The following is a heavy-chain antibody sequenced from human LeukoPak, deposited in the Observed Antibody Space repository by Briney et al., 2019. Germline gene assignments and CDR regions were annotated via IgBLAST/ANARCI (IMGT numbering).Heavy chain of an antibody. D-gene: IGHD3-22*01. Sequence: SETLSLTCTVSGVSISSYYWSWIRQPAGKGLEWIGRIYTSGSTNYNPYLKSRVTMSVDTSKNQFSLKLSSVTAADTAVYYCARDRYYYDSSGYYLLDYWGQGTLVTVSS. CDR2: IYTSGST. V-gene: IGHV4-4*07. CDR1: GVSISSYY. J-gene: IGHJ4*02. CDR3: ARDRYYYDSSGYYLLDY.